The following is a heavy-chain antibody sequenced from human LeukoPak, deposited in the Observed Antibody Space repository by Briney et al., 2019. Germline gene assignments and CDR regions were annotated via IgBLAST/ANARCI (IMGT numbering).Heavy chain of an antibody. V-gene: IGHV4-59*01. CDR2: IYYSGST. J-gene: IGHJ2*01. CDR3: ARSPYCSGGSCYSLDWYFDL. CDR1: GGSISSYY. D-gene: IGHD2-15*01. Sequence: PSETLSLTCTVSGGSISSYYWSWIRQPPGKGLEWIGYIYYSGSTNYNPSLKSGVTISVDTSKNQFSLKLSSVTAADTAVYYCARSPYCSGGSCYSLDWYFDLWGRGTLVTVSS.